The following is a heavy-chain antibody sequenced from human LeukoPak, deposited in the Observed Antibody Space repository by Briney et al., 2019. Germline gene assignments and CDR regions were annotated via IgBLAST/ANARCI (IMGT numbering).Heavy chain of an antibody. Sequence: SETLSLTCVVYGGSFSGDYWSWIRQPPGKGLEWIGEINHSGSTNYNPSLKSRVTISVDRSQNQFSLRLSSVTAADTAVYYCARGVPYYYGSADYFDYWGQGALVTVSP. D-gene: IGHD3-10*01. V-gene: IGHV4-34*01. J-gene: IGHJ4*02. CDR2: INHSGST. CDR1: GGSFSGDY. CDR3: ARGVPYYYGSADYFDY.